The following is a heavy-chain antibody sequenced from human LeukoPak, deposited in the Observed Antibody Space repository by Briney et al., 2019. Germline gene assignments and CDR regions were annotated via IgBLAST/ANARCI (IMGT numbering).Heavy chain of an antibody. CDR2: ISGSGGST. D-gene: IGHD5-12*01. CDR1: GFTFSSYA. J-gene: IGHJ4*02. Sequence: PGGSLRLSCAASGFTFSSYAMSWVRQAPGKGLEWVSAISGSGGSTYYADSVKGRFTISRDNSKNTLYLQMNSLRAEDTAVYYCAKDHSGVDIVATSFDYWGQGTLVTVSS. CDR3: AKDHSGVDIVATSFDY. V-gene: IGHV3-23*01.